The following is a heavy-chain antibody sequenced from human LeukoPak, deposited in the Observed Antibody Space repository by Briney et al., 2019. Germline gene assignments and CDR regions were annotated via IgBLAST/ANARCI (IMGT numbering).Heavy chain of an antibody. D-gene: IGHD6-6*01. V-gene: IGHV1-69*06. CDR3: ARSGFVPTLNYYYYYMDV. CDR1: GYTFTGYY. CDR2: IIPIFGTA. J-gene: IGHJ6*03. Sequence: SVKVSCKASGYTFTGYYMHWVRQAPGQGLEWMGGIIPIFGTANYAQKFQGRVTITADKSTSTAYMELSSLRSEDTAVYYCARSGFVPTLNYYYYYMDVWGKGTTVTVSS.